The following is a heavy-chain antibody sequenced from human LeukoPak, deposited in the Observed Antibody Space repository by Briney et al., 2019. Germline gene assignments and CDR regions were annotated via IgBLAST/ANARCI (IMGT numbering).Heavy chain of an antibody. J-gene: IGHJ6*02. CDR2: INPNSGGT. V-gene: IGHV1-2*06. D-gene: IGHD2-15*01. Sequence: ASVKVSCKASGYTFTGYYMHWVRQAPGQGLEWMGRINPNSGGTNYARKFQGRVTMTRDTSISTTYMELSRLRSDDTAVYYCARDEDWNYYYYGMDVWGQGTTVTVSS. CDR3: ARDEDWNYYYYGMDV. CDR1: GYTFTGYY.